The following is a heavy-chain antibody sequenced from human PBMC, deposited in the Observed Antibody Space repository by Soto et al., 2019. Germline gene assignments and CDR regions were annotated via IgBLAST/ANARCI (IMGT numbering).Heavy chain of an antibody. Sequence: QVQLVESGGGVVQPGRSLRLSCAASGFIFSNYGMHWVRQAPGKGLEWVAVIWYDGSNKNYADSVKGRFTISRDNSKNTRYLQMNSLRAEDTAVYYCAKGDDSGRAEWGQGTLVTVSS. J-gene: IGHJ4*02. V-gene: IGHV3-33*06. CDR3: AKGDDSGRAE. CDR2: IWYDGSNK. D-gene: IGHD3-10*01. CDR1: GFIFSNYG.